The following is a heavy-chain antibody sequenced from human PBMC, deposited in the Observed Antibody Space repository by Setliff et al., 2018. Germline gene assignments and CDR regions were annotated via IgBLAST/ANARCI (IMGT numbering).Heavy chain of an antibody. J-gene: IGHJ4*02. D-gene: IGHD3-3*01. CDR3: VRDSPSSLYNFWSGCSDY. Sequence: GGSLRLSCAASGFTFNTYAMHWVRQAPGKGLEWLAVISYDGINKYYADSVRGRFAISRDNSKNTLFLQMNSLRTDDTAVFYCVRDSPSSLYNFWSGCSDYWGQGTLVTVSS. CDR1: GFTFNTYA. V-gene: IGHV3-30*01. CDR2: ISYDGINK.